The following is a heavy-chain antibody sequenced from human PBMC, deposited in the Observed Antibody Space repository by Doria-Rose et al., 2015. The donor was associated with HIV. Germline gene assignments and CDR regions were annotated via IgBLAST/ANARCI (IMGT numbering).Heavy chain of an antibody. CDR1: GVSLSSPGMG. Sequence: QVQLVQSGPVLVKPTETLTLTCTVSGVSLSSPGMGVGWIRQPPGKALEWLAHNFSDDERSYKTSQKSRLTISRGTSKSQVVLTMTDMDPVDTATYYCARIKSSRWYHKYYFDFWGQGTLVIVSA. V-gene: IGHV2-26*01. D-gene: IGHD6-13*01. J-gene: IGHJ4*02. CDR3: ARIKSSRWYHKYYFDF. CDR2: NFSDDER.